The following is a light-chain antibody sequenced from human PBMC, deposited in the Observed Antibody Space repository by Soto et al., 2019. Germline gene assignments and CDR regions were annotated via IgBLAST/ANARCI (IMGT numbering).Light chain of an antibody. V-gene: IGKV4-1*01. CDR3: QQYHDTPRT. J-gene: IGKJ1*01. CDR1: QSVLFNSNNKNY. Sequence: DIVMTQSPDSLAVSLGERATINCKSSQSVLFNSNNKNYLAWYQQKPGQPPKLLIYWASTRESGVPDRFSGSGSGTDVTLTISSLQAEDVAVYYCQQYHDTPRTFGRGTKVEIK. CDR2: WAS.